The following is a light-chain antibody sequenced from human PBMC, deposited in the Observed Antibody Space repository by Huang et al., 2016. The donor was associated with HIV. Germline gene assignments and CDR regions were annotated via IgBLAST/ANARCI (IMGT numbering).Light chain of an antibody. CDR3: QQYNNWPLT. J-gene: IGKJ4*01. V-gene: IGKV3-15*01. CDR2: GAF. CDR1: QSVGSN. Sequence: EIVMTQSPVTLSVSPGERATLSCRASQSVGSNLAWYQHQPGQAPRLLMYGAFTRATGVPARFSCSESGTEFTLTISNLQSEDFAVYYCQQYNNWPLTFGGGTKVEIK.